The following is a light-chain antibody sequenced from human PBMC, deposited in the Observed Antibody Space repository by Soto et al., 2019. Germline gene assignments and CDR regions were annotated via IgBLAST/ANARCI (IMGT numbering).Light chain of an antibody. CDR2: SND. V-gene: IGLV1-44*01. J-gene: IGLJ2*01. Sequence: QSVLTQPPSASGTPGQSVTISCSGSSSNIGDNTVNWYQQLPGTAPKLLIYSNDQRSSGVPDRFSGSKSGTSASLAISGLQSEDEAEYYCSVWDDSLDGVVFGGGTKLTVL. CDR3: SVWDDSLDGVV. CDR1: SSNIGDNT.